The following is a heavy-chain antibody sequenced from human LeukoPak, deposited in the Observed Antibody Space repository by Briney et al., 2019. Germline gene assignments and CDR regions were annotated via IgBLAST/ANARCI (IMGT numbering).Heavy chain of an antibody. V-gene: IGHV3-7*01. CDR1: GFTFSSYW. CDR3: ARDHLTGTTGLGDSWFDP. CDR2: IKKDGSEK. D-gene: IGHD1-20*01. Sequence: PGGSLRLSCAASGFTFSSYWMSWVRQAPGKGLEWVANIKKDGSEKYYVDSVKGRFTISRDNAKNSLYLQMNSLRAEDTAVYYCARDHLTGTTGLGDSWFDPWGQGTLVTVSS. J-gene: IGHJ5*02.